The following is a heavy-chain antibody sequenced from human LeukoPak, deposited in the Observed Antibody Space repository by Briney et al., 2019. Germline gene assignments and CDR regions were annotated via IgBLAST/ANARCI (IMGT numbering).Heavy chain of an antibody. CDR1: GFTYSSYE. V-gene: IGHV3-48*03. CDR3: VSVGATGYSGMEA. Sequence: HPGGSLTLSCAACGFTYSSYEMKGVRHAPGKAVEDGSYISRSGTTISSAASVKGRFPISRAKAKNSLFLQLNSLRAQDTAVYYCVSVGATGYSGMEAWGDGSTVSVSS. D-gene: IGHD1-26*01. CDR2: ISRSGTTI. J-gene: IGHJ6*01.